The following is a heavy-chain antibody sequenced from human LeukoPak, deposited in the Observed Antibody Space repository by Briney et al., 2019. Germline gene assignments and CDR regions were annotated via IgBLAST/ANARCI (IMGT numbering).Heavy chain of an antibody. CDR1: GFTFSSYA. D-gene: IGHD3-22*01. CDR3: AKSYYCDSSGYYPY. J-gene: IGHJ4*02. CDR2: ISGSGGST. V-gene: IGHV3-23*01. Sequence: GGSLRLSCVASGFTFSSYAMSWVRQAPGKGLEWVAPISGSGGSTYYADSVKGRFTISRDNSKNTLYLQMNSLRAEDTAVYYCAKSYYCDSSGYYPYWGQGTLVTVSS.